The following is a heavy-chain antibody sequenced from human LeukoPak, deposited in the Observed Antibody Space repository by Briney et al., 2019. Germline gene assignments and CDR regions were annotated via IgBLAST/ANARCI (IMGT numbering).Heavy chain of an antibody. V-gene: IGHV5-51*01. Sequence: GESLKISCKGSGYSFTSYWIGWVRQMPGKGLEWMGIIYPGDSDTRYSPSFQGQVTISADKSISTAYLQWSSLKASDTAMYYCARHGPDGYYYDSSGYTEKGFDYWGQGTLVTVSS. CDR2: IYPGDSDT. D-gene: IGHD3-22*01. J-gene: IGHJ4*02. CDR3: ARHGPDGYYYDSSGYTEKGFDY. CDR1: GYSFTSYW.